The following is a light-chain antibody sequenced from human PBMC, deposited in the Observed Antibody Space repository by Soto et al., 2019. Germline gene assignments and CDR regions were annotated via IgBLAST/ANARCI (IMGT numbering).Light chain of an antibody. CDR1: ISDVGGYNY. CDR3: SSYTTTNTYV. J-gene: IGLJ1*01. Sequence: QSALAQPASVSGSPGQSITISCTGTISDVGGYNYVSWYQQHPGKAPKLMIYEVSNRPSGVSNRFSGSKSGNTASLTVSGLQAEDEADYYCSSYTTTNTYVFGTGTKVTV. V-gene: IGLV2-14*01. CDR2: EVS.